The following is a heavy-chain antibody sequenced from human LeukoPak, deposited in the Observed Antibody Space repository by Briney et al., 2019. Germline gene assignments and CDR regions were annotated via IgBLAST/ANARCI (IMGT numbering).Heavy chain of an antibody. D-gene: IGHD3-3*01. Sequence: GGSLRLSCAASGFTFSSYEMNWVRQAPGKGLEWVSAISGSGGSTYYADSVKGRFTISRDNSKNTLYLQMNSLRAEDTAVYYCAKHLAYDFWSGYYTGIPTGWFDPWGQGTLVTVSS. CDR1: GFTFSSYE. CDR3: AKHLAYDFWSGYYTGIPTGWFDP. J-gene: IGHJ5*02. CDR2: ISGSGGST. V-gene: IGHV3-23*01.